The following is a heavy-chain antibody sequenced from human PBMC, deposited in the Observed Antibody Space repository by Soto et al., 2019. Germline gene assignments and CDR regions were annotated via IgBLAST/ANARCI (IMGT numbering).Heavy chain of an antibody. D-gene: IGHD3-3*01. CDR1: GGSISSSSYY. CDR3: ASGFATIFGVVIPTHNWFDP. Sequence: PSETLSLTCTVSGGSISSSSYYWGWIRQPPGQGLEWLGTIYSLGNTYYNPSLKSRVTISVDTSKNQFSLKLSSLTAPDTAVYYCASGFATIFGVVIPTHNWFDPWGQGTLVTVSS. CDR2: IYSLGNT. V-gene: IGHV4-39*07. J-gene: IGHJ5*02.